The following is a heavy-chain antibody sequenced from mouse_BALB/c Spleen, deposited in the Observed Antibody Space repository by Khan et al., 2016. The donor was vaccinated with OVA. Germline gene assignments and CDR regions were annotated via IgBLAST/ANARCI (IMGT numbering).Heavy chain of an antibody. Sequence: QVQLKQSGPGLVAPSQSLSITCTVSGFSLSRYSVHWVRQPPGKGLEWLGMIWSGGSTDYNSAPVSRLSISKENSKNQMFLIKISLLTDDTTMYYCARKKYGNYVSLDYWGQGTSVTVSS. V-gene: IGHV2-6-4*01. J-gene: IGHJ4*01. CDR3: ARKKYGNYVSLDY. CDR1: GFSLSRYS. D-gene: IGHD2-10*02. CDR2: IWSGGST.